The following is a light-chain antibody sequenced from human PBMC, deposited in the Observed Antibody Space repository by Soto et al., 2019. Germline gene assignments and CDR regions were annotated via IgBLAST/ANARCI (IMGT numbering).Light chain of an antibody. CDR3: QQYYSTVWT. CDR1: QSISSY. V-gene: IGKV3-15*01. CDR2: GAS. Sequence: DIVMTQSPATLSVSPGERVTLSCRASQSISSYLSWYQHKPGQAPRLLIYGASSMPTGIPARFSGSGSGTDFTLTISSLQPEDFAAYYCQQYYSTVWTFGQGTKVDI. J-gene: IGKJ1*01.